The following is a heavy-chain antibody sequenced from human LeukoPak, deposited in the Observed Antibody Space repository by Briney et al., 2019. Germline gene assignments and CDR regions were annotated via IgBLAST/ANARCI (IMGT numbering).Heavy chain of an antibody. J-gene: IGHJ4*02. Sequence: SETLSLACTASGGSISSSSYYWGWIRQPPGKGLEWIGSIYYSGSTYYNPSLKSRVTISVDTSKNQFSLKLSSVTAADTAVYYCARHWGSSWPYLFDYWGQGTLVTVSS. V-gene: IGHV4-39*01. CDR3: ARHWGSSWPYLFDY. D-gene: IGHD6-13*01. CDR1: GGSISSSSYY. CDR2: IYYSGST.